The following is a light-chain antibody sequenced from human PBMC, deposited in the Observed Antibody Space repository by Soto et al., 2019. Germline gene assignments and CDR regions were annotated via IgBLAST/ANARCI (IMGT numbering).Light chain of an antibody. J-gene: IGLJ3*02. Sequence: QSALTQPRSVSGSPGQSVTVSCTGTSRDVGIYNYVSWYQQRPGTAPKVMIYDVTKRPSGVPDRFSGSKSANTASLTISGLQAEDEADYYCCSYAGNYTLLFGGGTKVTV. CDR2: DVT. CDR1: SRDVGIYNY. V-gene: IGLV2-11*01. CDR3: CSYAGNYTLL.